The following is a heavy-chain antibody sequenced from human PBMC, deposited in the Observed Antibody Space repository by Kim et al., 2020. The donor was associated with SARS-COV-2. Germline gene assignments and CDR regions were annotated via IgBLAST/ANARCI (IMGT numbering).Heavy chain of an antibody. Sequence: QKSQGRVTMTRDTSTSTVYMELSSLRSEDTAVYYCARDQGSIAAAGTFDYWGQGTLVTVSS. V-gene: IGHV1-46*01. CDR3: ARDQGSIAAAGTFDY. J-gene: IGHJ4*02. D-gene: IGHD6-13*01.